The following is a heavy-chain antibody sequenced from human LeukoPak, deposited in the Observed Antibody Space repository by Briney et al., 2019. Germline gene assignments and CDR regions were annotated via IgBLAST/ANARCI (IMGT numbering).Heavy chain of an antibody. CDR3: ATSGYP. J-gene: IGHJ5*02. CDR1: GFTFTSYA. CDR2: ISGSGGST. V-gene: IGHV3-23*01. D-gene: IGHD3-22*01. Sequence: GGSLKLSCEASGFTFTSYAMSWVGQAPGKGLEWVSAISGSGGSTYYADSVKGRFTISRDNSKNTLYLQMSSLRSEDTAVYYCATSGYPWGQGTLVTVSS.